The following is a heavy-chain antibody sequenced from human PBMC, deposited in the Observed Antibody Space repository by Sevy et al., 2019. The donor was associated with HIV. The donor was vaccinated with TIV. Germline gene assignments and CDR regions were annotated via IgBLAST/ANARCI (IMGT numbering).Heavy chain of an antibody. CDR3: AKARVGYCSGGSCYSVYDWFDP. Sequence: GGSLRLSCAASGFTFSSYGMHWVRQAPGKGLEWVAVISYDGSNKYYADSVKGRVTISRDNSKNTLYLQMNSLRAEDTAVYYCAKARVGYCSGGSCYSVYDWFDPWGQGTLVTVSS. CDR2: ISYDGSNK. V-gene: IGHV3-30*18. D-gene: IGHD2-15*01. J-gene: IGHJ5*02. CDR1: GFTFSSYG.